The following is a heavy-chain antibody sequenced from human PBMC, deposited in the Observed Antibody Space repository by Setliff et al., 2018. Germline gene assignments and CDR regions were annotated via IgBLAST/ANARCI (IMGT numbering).Heavy chain of an antibody. Sequence: SETLSLTCTVSGGSISNSTFYWGWIRQPPGKGLEWIGSINYYGSIFDDGTTYSTYYNPSLKIRATISIDTSKSQFSLKLSSMTAADTALYYCARNPDFLQYSFDLWGRGTLVTVSS. D-gene: IGHD5-12*01. J-gene: IGHJ2*01. V-gene: IGHV4-39*07. CDR3: ARNPDFLQYSFDL. CDR1: GGSISNSTFY. CDR2: INYYGSIFDDGTTYST.